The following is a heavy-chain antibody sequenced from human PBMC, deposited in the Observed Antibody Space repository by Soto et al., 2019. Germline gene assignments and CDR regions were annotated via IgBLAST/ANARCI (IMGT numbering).Heavy chain of an antibody. V-gene: IGHV3-23*01. CDR1: GFTFSSYA. CDR2: ISGSGGST. Sequence: GGSLRLSCAASGFTFSSYAMSWVRQAPGKGLEWVSAISGSGGSTYYADSVKGRFTISRDNSKNTLYLQMNSLRAEDTAVYYCANQYSGWDYYYYYGMDVWGQGTTVTVSS. CDR3: ANQYSGWDYYYYYGMDV. D-gene: IGHD6-19*01. J-gene: IGHJ6*02.